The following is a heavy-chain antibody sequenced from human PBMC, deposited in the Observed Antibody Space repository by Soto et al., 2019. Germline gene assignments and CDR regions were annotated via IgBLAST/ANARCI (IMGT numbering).Heavy chain of an antibody. D-gene: IGHD3-10*01. J-gene: IGHJ6*02. CDR3: AREAGSSRYYFGLDV. CDR2: IHTDGYT. V-gene: IGHV3-53*01. Sequence: LRXSCAASGFTVSSNYITWVRQATGKGLEWVSVIHTDGYTYYADSVKARFTISRDNSKNTLFLQLNSLRAEDTAVYYCAREAGSSRYYFGLDVWGQGTTVTVSS. CDR1: GFTVSSNY.